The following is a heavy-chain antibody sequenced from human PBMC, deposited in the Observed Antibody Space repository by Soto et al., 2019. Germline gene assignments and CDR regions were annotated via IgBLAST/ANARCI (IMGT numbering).Heavy chain of an antibody. Sequence: ESLKISCTRAGDSSTSYWSGWVGQMPGKGLEWMGIIYPGDSYTRYSPSFQGQVTISADKSISTAYLQWSSLKASDTAMYYCARHKLAYDGMDVWGQGTTVTVSS. J-gene: IGHJ6*02. CDR3: ARHKLAYDGMDV. D-gene: IGHD3-3*02. V-gene: IGHV5-51*01. CDR2: IYPGDSYT. CDR1: GDSSTSYW.